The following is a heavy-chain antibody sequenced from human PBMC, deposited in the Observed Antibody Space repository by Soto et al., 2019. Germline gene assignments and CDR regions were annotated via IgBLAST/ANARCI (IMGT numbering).Heavy chain of an antibody. Sequence: EEQLLESGGGLVQLGGSLRLSCAASGFTFSSYAMSWVRQAPGRGLEWVSAASGSGAKTYYADAVKGRFTISRDNSKNMLYLQMNSLRAEDAAVYYCARPPWVVGGEGHYYSMDVWGQGTTVIVSS. CDR3: ARPPWVVGGEGHYYSMDV. CDR1: GFTFSSYA. J-gene: IGHJ6*02. CDR2: ASGSGAKT. V-gene: IGHV3-23*01. D-gene: IGHD2-15*01.